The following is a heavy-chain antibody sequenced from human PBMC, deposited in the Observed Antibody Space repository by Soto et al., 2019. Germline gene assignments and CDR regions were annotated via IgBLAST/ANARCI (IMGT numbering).Heavy chain of an antibody. CDR3: ARDSLSSGAFYYYYGMDV. J-gene: IGHJ6*02. CDR1: GYTFTGYD. V-gene: IGHV1-2*02. CDR2: INPNSGGT. Sequence: ASVKVSCKASGYTFTGYDMHWVRQAPGQVLEWMGWINPNSGGTNYAQKFQGRVTMTRDTSISTAYMELSRLRSDDTAVYYCARDSLSSGAFYYYYGMDVWGQGTTVTVSS. D-gene: IGHD3-22*01.